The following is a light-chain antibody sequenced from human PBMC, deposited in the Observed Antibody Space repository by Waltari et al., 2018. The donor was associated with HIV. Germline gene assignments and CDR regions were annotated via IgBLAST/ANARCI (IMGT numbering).Light chain of an antibody. V-gene: IGKV2-28*01. Sequence: DIVMTQSPLSLPVTPGEPASISCRSSQSLLHSNGYNYLDWYLQKPGQSPQLLIYLGSNRGSGVPDRFSGSGSGTDFTRKISRVEAEDVGVYYCMQALQTPPSFGQGTKLEIK. CDR1: QSLLHSNGYNY. J-gene: IGKJ2*01. CDR2: LGS. CDR3: MQALQTPPS.